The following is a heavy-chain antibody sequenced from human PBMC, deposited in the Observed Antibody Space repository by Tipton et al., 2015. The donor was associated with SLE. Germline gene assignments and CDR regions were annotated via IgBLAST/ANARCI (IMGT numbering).Heavy chain of an antibody. CDR2: IYYSGST. D-gene: IGHD1-26*01. J-gene: IGHJ4*02. V-gene: IGHV4-39*01. Sequence: TLSLTCTVSGDSISSSRYYWGWIRQPPGKGLVWIGSIYYSGSTYYNPSLKSRVTISVDTSKNQFSLKLSSVTAADTAVYYCAIHTGIVGATPFVYWGQGTLVTVSS. CDR1: GDSISSSRYY. CDR3: AIHTGIVGATPFVY.